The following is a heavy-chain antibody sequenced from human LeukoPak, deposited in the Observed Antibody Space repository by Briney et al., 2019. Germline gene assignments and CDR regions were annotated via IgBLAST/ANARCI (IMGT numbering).Heavy chain of an antibody. J-gene: IGHJ4*02. CDR3: ARNHRPKDIVVVPAAFDY. Sequence: SVEVSCKASGGTFSSYAISWVRQAPGQGLEWMGGIIPIFGTANYAQKFQGRVTITADKSTSTAYMELSSLRSEDTAVYYCARNHRPKDIVVVPAAFDYWGQGTLVTVSS. CDR2: IIPIFGTA. D-gene: IGHD2-2*01. CDR1: GGTFSSYA. V-gene: IGHV1-69*06.